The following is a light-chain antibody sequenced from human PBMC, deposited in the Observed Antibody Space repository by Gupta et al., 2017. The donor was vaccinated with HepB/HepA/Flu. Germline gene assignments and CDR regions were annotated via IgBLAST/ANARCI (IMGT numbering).Light chain of an antibody. CDR1: QSVSSY. CDR2: DAF. Sequence: EIVLIQSPATLSLSPGERATLSCRASQSVSSYLAWYQKRPGQAPRLLIYDAFNRATGIPARFSGSGSGTDFTLTISSREPEDFAVYYCQQRGNWPLTFGGGTKVEIK. J-gene: IGKJ4*01. CDR3: QQRGNWPLT. V-gene: IGKV3-11*01.